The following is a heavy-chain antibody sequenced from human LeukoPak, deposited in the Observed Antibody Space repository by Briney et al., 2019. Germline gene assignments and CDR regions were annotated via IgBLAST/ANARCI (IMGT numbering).Heavy chain of an antibody. CDR3: ASLVAEYNWFDP. J-gene: IGHJ5*02. Sequence: GSLRLSCAASGFTFSSYSMNWVRQPPGKGLEWIGEINHSGSTNYNPSLKSRVTISVDTSKNQFSLKLSSVTAADTAVYYCASLVAEYNWFDPWGQGTLVTVSS. D-gene: IGHD3-16*01. CDR1: GFTFSSYS. CDR2: INHSGST. V-gene: IGHV4-34*01.